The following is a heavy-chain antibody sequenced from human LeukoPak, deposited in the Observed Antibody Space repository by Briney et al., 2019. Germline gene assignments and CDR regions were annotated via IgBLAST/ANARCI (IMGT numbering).Heavy chain of an antibody. V-gene: IGHV3-30*18. J-gene: IGHJ5*01. CDR3: AKDRSTGWYAGFDF. CDR2: ISYDGIYK. Sequence: GGSLRLSCAASGFTFSSYGMHWVRQAPGKGLEWVAYISYDGIYKNYTDSVKGRFTIARDNSKTTLYLQMISLRPEDPAVYFCAKDRSTGWYAGFDFWGQGTLVTVSS. CDR1: GFTFSSYG. D-gene: IGHD6-19*01.